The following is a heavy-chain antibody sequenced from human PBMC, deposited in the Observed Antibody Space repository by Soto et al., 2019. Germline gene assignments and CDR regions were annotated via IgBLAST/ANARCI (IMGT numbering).Heavy chain of an antibody. CDR1: YDSVNSGLYY. J-gene: IGHJ4*02. Sequence: ASETLSLTCTVSYDSVNSGLYYWGWIRQPPGKGLEWIGFIYYSGSTNYNPSLESRVTMSIDKSKNQFSLKLKSLSAADTAVYYCGRLEGLATISYYFDYWGQGALVTVSS. V-gene: IGHV4-61*05. D-gene: IGHD3-9*01. CDR3: GRLEGLATISYYFDY. CDR2: IYYSGST.